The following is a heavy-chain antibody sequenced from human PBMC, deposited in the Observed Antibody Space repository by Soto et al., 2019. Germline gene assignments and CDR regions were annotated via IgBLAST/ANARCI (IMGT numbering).Heavy chain of an antibody. J-gene: IGHJ4*02. CDR1: GGSVNSVSYY. CDR2: VYRDGST. Sequence: SETLSLTCTVSGGSVNSVSYYWGWVRQPPGKGLEWIGSVYRDGSTFNNPSLKSRLTISVDTSKSHFSLKLSTVTAADTAVYYCAKTHSTSCSSWFLFDFWRQGTLVNVPS. D-gene: IGHD2-2*01. CDR3: AKTHSTSCSSWFLFDF. V-gene: IGHV4-39*01.